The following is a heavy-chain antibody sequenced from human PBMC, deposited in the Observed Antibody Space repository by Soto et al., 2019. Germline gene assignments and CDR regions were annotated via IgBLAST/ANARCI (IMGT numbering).Heavy chain of an antibody. CDR3: ARGKLNCSSTSCYFYYYYGMDV. V-gene: IGHV6-1*01. D-gene: IGHD2-2*01. CDR2: TYYRSKWYN. J-gene: IGHJ6*02. Sequence: SQTLSLTCAISGDSVSSNSAAWNWIRQSPSRGLEWLGRTYYRSKWYNDYAVSVKSRITINPDTSKNRFSLQLNSVTPEDTAVYYCARGKLNCSSTSCYFYYYYGMDVWGQGTTVTVSS. CDR1: GDSVSSNSAA.